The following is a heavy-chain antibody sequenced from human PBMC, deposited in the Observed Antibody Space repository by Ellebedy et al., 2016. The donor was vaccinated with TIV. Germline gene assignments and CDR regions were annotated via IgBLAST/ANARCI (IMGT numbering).Heavy chain of an antibody. J-gene: IGHJ4*02. CDR1: GFTFSDYW. V-gene: IGHV3-74*01. CDR2: INGDGTTT. Sequence: HTGGSLRLSRAASGFTFSDYWVHWVRQAPGKGLAWVSHINGDGTTTNYADSVRGRFTISRDNAKNTLFLQMNSLRAEDTAVYYCARTIPYASGSSYDHWGQGTQVTVPS. CDR3: ARTIPYASGSSYDH. D-gene: IGHD3-10*01.